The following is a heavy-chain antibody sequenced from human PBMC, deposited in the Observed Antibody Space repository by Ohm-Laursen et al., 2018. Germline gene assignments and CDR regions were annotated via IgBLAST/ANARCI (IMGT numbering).Heavy chain of an antibody. J-gene: IGHJ3*02. Sequence: SLRLSCAASGFTFSTSWMHWVRQAPGKGLVWVSRINSDGSSTSYADSVKGRFTISRDNAKNTLYLQMNSLRAEDTAVYYCAREVVTGAFDIWGQGTMVTVSS. CDR2: INSDGSST. CDR1: GFTFSTSW. D-gene: IGHD3-22*01. V-gene: IGHV3-74*01. CDR3: AREVVTGAFDI.